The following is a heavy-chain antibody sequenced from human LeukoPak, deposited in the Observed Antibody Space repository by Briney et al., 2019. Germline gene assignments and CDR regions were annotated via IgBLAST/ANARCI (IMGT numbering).Heavy chain of an antibody. CDR2: IKSKSGGGTT. CDR3: TTDLGGVVETGSYYNPGY. CDR1: GFTFSNAW. Sequence: GGSLRLSCAASGFTFSNAWMSWVRQAPGKGLEWVGGIKSKSGGGTTDYVAPVKGRFTISRDDSKTTLYLQMNSLKTEDTAVYYCTTDLGGVVETGSYYNPGYWGQGTLVTVSS. V-gene: IGHV3-15*01. J-gene: IGHJ4*02. D-gene: IGHD3-10*01.